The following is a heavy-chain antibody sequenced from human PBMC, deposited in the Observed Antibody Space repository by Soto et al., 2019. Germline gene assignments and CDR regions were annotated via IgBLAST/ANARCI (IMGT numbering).Heavy chain of an antibody. Sequence: PSETLSLTCTVSGGSIYSSPYYWGWIRQSPGRGLEWIASISYSGSTFYNPSLKSRVTIFVNTSKNEFSLKLSSVTAADTALYYCSRRAPEGFDPWGQGTLVTASS. J-gene: IGHJ5*02. V-gene: IGHV4-39*01. CDR1: GGSIYSSPYY. CDR3: SRRAPEGFDP. CDR2: ISYSGST.